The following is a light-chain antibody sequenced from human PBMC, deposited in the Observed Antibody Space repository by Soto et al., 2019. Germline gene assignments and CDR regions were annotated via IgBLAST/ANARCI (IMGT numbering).Light chain of an antibody. CDR1: PSVSSY. CDR3: QHRSNWPLT. V-gene: IGKV3-11*01. J-gene: IGKJ4*01. CDR2: DAS. Sequence: EIVLTQSPSTLSLSPGGRATLSCRASPSVSSYLAWYQQKPGQAPRLLIYDASNRATGIPARFSGSGSGTDFTLTISSLEPEDFAVYYCQHRSNWPLTFGGGTKVDIK.